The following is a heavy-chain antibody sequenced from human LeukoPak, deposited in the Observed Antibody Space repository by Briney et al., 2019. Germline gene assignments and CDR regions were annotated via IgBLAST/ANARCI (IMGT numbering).Heavy chain of an antibody. D-gene: IGHD6-19*01. J-gene: IGHJ3*02. CDR3: AKDTEEKQWLVPQNAFDI. CDR1: GFTFSSYA. Sequence: GGSLRLSCAASGFTFSSYAMSWVRQAPGKGLEWVSAISGSGGSTYYADSVKGRFTISRDNSKNTLYLQINSLRDEDTAVYYCAKDTEEKQWLVPQNAFDIWGQGTMVTVSS. CDR2: ISGSGGST. V-gene: IGHV3-23*01.